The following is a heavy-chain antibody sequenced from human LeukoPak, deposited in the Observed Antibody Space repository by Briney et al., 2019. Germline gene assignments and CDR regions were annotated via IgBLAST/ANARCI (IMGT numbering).Heavy chain of an antibody. J-gene: IGHJ4*02. V-gene: IGHV4-59*01. CDR2: IYYSGST. D-gene: IGHD1-26*01. CDR3: ASLAGVGATGYFDY. CDR1: GVSISTYY. Sequence: GLGLVNPSGTLSLTCTVPGVSISTYYWSCIRQPPGKGLECLGYIYYSGSTNYNPSLKSRVTISVDTSKKQFSLKLTSVTAADTAVYYCASLAGVGATGYFDYWGQGTLVTVSS.